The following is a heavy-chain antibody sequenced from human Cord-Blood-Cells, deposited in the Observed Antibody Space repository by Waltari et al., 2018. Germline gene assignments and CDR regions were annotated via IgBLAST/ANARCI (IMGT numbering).Heavy chain of an antibody. J-gene: IGHJ3*02. CDR2: ISYDGSNK. D-gene: IGHD1-1*01. V-gene: IGHV3-30*04. Sequence: QVQLVESGGGVVQPGRSLRLSCSASGFTFSSYAMHWVRQAPGKGLGWVAVISYDGSNKYYADSVKGRFTISRDNSKNTLYLQMNSLRAEDTAVYYCARDQNVDWMGAFDIWGQGTMVTVSS. CDR3: ARDQNVDWMGAFDI. CDR1: GFTFSSYA.